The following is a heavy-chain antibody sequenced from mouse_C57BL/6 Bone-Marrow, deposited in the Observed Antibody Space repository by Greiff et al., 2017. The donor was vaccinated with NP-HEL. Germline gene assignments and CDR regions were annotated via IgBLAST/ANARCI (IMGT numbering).Heavy chain of an antibody. D-gene: IGHD1-1*01. CDR2: IWRGGST. V-gene: IGHV2-5*01. Sequence: VQLQQSGPGLVQPSQSLSITCTVSGFSLTSYGVHWVRQSPGKGLEWLGVIWRGGSTDYNAAFMSRLSITKDNSKSQVFFKMNSLQADDTAIYYCAKNMAYGSSYWYFDVWGTGTTVTVSS. CDR1: GFSLTSYG. J-gene: IGHJ1*03. CDR3: AKNMAYGSSYWYFDV.